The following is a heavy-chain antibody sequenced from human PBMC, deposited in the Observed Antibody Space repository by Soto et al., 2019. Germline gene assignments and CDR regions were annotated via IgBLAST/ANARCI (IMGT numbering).Heavy chain of an antibody. V-gene: IGHV3-66*01. D-gene: IGHD3-10*02. Sequence: PGGSLRLSCAASGFTVSSNYMSWVRQAPGKGLEWVSVIYSGGSTYYADSVKGRFTISRDNSKNTLYLQMNSLRVEDTAVYYCARWVLYSGDRTYWYFDLWGRGTLVTVSS. CDR2: IYSGGST. J-gene: IGHJ2*01. CDR3: ARWVLYSGDRTYWYFDL. CDR1: GFTVSSNY.